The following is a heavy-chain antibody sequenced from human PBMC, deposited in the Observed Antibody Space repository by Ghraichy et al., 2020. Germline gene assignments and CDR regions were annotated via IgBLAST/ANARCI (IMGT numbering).Heavy chain of an antibody. CDR2: FFYSGST. D-gene: IGHD1-20*01. CDR1: GGSISSNY. V-gene: IGHV4-59*08. CDR3: ARFDLTDYYGMDV. J-gene: IGHJ6*02. Sequence: SETLSLTCTVSGGSISSNYWSWIRQPPGKGLEWIGYFFYSGSTNFVPSLKSRVTISVDTSKSQFSLKLSSVTAADTAVYYCARFDLTDYYGMDVWGQGTTVTVSS.